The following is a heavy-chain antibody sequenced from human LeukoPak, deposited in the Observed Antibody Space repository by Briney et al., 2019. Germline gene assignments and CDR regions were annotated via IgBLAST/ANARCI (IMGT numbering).Heavy chain of an antibody. CDR1: GGSISSYY. J-gene: IGHJ3*02. CDR2: IYYSGST. CDR3: ARDETAYCGGDCYPWAFDI. V-gene: IGHV4-59*01. D-gene: IGHD2-21*02. Sequence: PSETLSLTCTVTGGSISSYYWSWIRQPPGKGLEGIGYIYYSGSTNYNPSLKSRVTISVDTSKNQFSLKLSSVTAADTAVYYCARDETAYCGGDCYPWAFDIWGQGTMVTVSS.